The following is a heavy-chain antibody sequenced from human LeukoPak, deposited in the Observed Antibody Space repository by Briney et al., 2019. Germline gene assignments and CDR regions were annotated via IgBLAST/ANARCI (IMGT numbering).Heavy chain of an antibody. CDR1: GYTFTSYA. D-gene: IGHD6-19*01. Sequence: ASVKVSCKASGYTFTSYAMHWVRQAPGQRLEWMGWINAGNGNTKYSQKFQGRVTITRDTSASTAYMELGSLRSEDTAVYYCARVQQWLPNDAFDIWGQGTMVTVSS. V-gene: IGHV1-3*01. J-gene: IGHJ3*02. CDR3: ARVQQWLPNDAFDI. CDR2: INAGNGNT.